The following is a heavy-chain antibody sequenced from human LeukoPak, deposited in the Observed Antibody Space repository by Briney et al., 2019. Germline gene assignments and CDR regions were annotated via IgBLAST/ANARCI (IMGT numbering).Heavy chain of an antibody. CDR1: GYTFTSYD. CDR3: AGGERTTVTFYYYYYYMDV. V-gene: IGHV1-8*03. Sequence: ASVKVSCKASGYTFTSYDINWVRQATGQGLEWMGWMNPNSGNTGYAQKFQGRVTITRNTSISTAYMELSSLRSEDTAVYYCAGGERTTVTFYYYYYYMDVWGKGTTVTVSS. D-gene: IGHD4-11*01. J-gene: IGHJ6*03. CDR2: MNPNSGNT.